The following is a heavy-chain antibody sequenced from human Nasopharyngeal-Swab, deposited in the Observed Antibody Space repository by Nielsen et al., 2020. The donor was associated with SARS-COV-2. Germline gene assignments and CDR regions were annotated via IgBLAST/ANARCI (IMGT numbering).Heavy chain of an antibody. V-gene: IGHV3-23*03. CDR3: AKDQGSYYDY. CDR1: GFTFSSYA. CDR2: IYSGGSST. J-gene: IGHJ4*02. Sequence: LSLTCAASGFTFSSYAMSWVRQAPGKGLEWVSVIYSGGSSTYCADSVKGRFTISRDNSKNTLYLQMNSLRAEDTAVYYCAKDQGSYYDYWGQGTLVTVSS. D-gene: IGHD1-26*01.